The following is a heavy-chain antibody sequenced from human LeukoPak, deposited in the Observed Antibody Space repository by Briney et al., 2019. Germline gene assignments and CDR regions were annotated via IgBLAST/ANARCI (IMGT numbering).Heavy chain of an antibody. CDR2: TCGSGAAT. D-gene: IGHD3-22*01. CDR1: GFTFNTYG. V-gene: IGHV3-23*01. J-gene: IGHJ4*02. Sequence: GASMRLSCAASGFTFNTYGMNWVRQAPGTGLEWVSGTCGSGAATYYADSVKGRFTISRDNSKNILYLQMNSLRAEDTAIYYCARDLRICPRKYDSSSHPFDYWGQGTLVTVSS. CDR3: ARDLRICPRKYDSSSHPFDY.